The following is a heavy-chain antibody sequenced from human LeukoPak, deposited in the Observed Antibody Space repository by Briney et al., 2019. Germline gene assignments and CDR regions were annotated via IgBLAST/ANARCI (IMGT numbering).Heavy chain of an antibody. Sequence: SVKVSCKASGGTFSSYAISWVRQAPGQGLEWMGGIIPIFGTANYAQKFQGRVTITADESTSTAYMELSSLRSDDTAVYYCARDLRITMLRKMNWFDPWGQGTLVTVSS. D-gene: IGHD3-10*01. CDR2: IIPIFGTA. CDR1: GGTFSSYA. CDR3: ARDLRITMLRKMNWFDP. J-gene: IGHJ5*02. V-gene: IGHV1-69*01.